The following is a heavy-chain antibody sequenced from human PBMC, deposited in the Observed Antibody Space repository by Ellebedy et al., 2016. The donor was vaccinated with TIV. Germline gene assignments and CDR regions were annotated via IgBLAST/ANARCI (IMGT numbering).Heavy chain of an antibody. CDR2: TYFRSKWFY. D-gene: IGHD2-15*01. Sequence: SQTLSLTCAISGDSVSRNSAAWTWLRQSPSRGLEWLGRTYFRSKWFYDYAVSVKSRITINADTSKNQFSLQLNSVTPEDTAVYYCAGGWQLSPWGQGTLVTVSS. J-gene: IGHJ5*02. CDR3: AGGWQLSP. CDR1: GDSVSRNSAA. V-gene: IGHV6-1*01.